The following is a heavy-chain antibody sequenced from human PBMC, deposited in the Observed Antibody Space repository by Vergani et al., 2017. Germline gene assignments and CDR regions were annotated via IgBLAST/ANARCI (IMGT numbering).Heavy chain of an antibody. V-gene: IGHV3-23*01. CDR2: ISNTGHGT. CDR3: AKDISSSERYLDF. D-gene: IGHD6-13*01. Sequence: EVQLLESGGGLVQPGGSLRLSCAASGFGFSTHTMTWVRQAPGKGLEWVTFISNTGHGTLYADAVKGRFTVSRDNSKNTVYLQMNSLRVEDTAIYYCAKDISSSERYLDFWGQGTLVNGSS. J-gene: IGHJ4*02. CDR1: GFGFSTHT.